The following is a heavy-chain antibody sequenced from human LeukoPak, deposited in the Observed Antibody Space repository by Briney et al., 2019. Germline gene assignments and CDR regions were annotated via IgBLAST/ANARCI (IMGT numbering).Heavy chain of an antibody. CDR2: IYYSGST. CDR3: ARLRALERWVDY. V-gene: IGHV4-39*01. J-gene: IGHJ4*02. D-gene: IGHD1-1*01. CDR1: GGSISSSSYY. Sequence: KPSETLSLTCTVSGGSISSSSYYWGWIRQPPGKGLEWIGSIYYSGSTYYNPSLKSRVTISVDTSKNQFSLKLSSVTAADTAVYYCARLRALERWVDYWGQGTLVTVSS.